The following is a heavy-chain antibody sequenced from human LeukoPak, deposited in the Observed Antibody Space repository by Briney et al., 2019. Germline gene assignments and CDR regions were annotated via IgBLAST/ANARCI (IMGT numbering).Heavy chain of an antibody. J-gene: IGHJ4*02. D-gene: IGHD3-22*01. CDR2: INRNSGGT. CDR1: GYTFTGYY. Sequence: ASVKVSCKASGYTFTGYYMHWVRQAPGQGLEWMGWINRNSGGTNYAQKFQGRVTMTRDTSISTAYMELSRLRSDDTAVYYCARVVGYDSSGYPDYWGQGTLVTVSS. CDR3: ARVVGYDSSGYPDY. V-gene: IGHV1-2*02.